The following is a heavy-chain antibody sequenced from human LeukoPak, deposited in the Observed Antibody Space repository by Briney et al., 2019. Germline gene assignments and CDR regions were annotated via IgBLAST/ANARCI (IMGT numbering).Heavy chain of an antibody. D-gene: IGHD5-18*01. CDR3: AKDRHTGMAANGPFDY. J-gene: IGHJ4*02. V-gene: IGHV3-33*06. CDR1: GFTFRTYG. Sequence: PGRSLRLSCAASGFTFRTYGMHWVRQAPGKGLEWVAVIWYKGITKFYADSVEGRFTISRDNSRDMLYLQMNSLTAEDTAVYYCAKDRHTGMAANGPFDYWGQGTVVTVSS. CDR2: IWYKGITK.